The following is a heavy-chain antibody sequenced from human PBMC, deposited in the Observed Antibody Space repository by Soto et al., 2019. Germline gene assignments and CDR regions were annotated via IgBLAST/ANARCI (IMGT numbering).Heavy chain of an antibody. D-gene: IGHD4-4*01. CDR3: ARKTVTEYYFDY. Sequence: QVQLVESGGGVVQPGRSLRLSCAASGFTFSSYGMHWVRQAPGKGLEWVAVIWYDGSNKYYADSVKGRFTISRDNSKNTPYLQMNSLRAEDTAVYYCARKTVTEYYFDYWGQGTLVTVSS. J-gene: IGHJ4*02. CDR1: GFTFSSYG. V-gene: IGHV3-33*01. CDR2: IWYDGSNK.